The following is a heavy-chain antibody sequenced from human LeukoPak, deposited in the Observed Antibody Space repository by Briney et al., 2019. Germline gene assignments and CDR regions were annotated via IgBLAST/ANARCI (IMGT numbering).Heavy chain of an antibody. Sequence: SGTLSLTCAVSGGSISSGDYYWAWIRQPPGKGLEWIGYTHDSGNSNYNPSLRSRVTISIDTSKNQFSLKLTSVTAADTAVYYCARDRSAAPADYWGQGTLVTVSS. CDR2: THDSGNS. CDR1: GGSISSGDYY. J-gene: IGHJ4*02. CDR3: ARDRSAAPADY. D-gene: IGHD6-13*01. V-gene: IGHV4-61*08.